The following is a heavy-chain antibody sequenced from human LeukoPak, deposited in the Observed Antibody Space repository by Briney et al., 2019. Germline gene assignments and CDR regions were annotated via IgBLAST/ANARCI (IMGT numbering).Heavy chain of an antibody. D-gene: IGHD3-22*01. CDR3: ARGGYYYDSSGPLSY. CDR2: ISYDGSNK. J-gene: IGHJ4*02. Sequence: PGRSLRLSCAASGFTLSSYAMHWVRQAPGKGLEWVAVISYDGSNKYYADSVKGRFTISRDNSKNTLYLQMNSLRAEDTAVYYCARGGYYYDSSGPLSYWGQGTLVTVSS. CDR1: GFTLSSYA. V-gene: IGHV3-30-3*01.